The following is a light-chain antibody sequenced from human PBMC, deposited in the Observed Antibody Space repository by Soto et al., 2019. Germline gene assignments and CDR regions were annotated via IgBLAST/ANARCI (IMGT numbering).Light chain of an antibody. J-gene: IGLJ3*02. CDR1: SSNIGAGYD. V-gene: IGLV1-40*01. Sequence: QSVLTQRPSVSGAPGQRVTISCTGTSSNIGAGYDVHWYQQLPGTAHKLLIYGNSNRPSGVPDRFSGSKSGTSASLTITGLQAEDEADYYCQSYDSSLSGWVFGGWTKLTVL. CDR3: QSYDSSLSGWV. CDR2: GNS.